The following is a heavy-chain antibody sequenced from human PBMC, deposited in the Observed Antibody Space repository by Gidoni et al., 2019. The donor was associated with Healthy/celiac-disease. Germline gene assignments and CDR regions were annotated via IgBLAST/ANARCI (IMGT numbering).Heavy chain of an antibody. Sequence: EVQLVESGGGLVKPGGSLRRSCAASGSTFSSYSMNWVRQAPGKGLEWVSYISSSSSYIYYADSVKGRFTISRDNAKNSLYLQMNSLRAEDTTVYYCARGPELLPEDYWGQGTLVTVSS. D-gene: IGHD2-15*01. V-gene: IGHV3-21*01. CDR1: GSTFSSYS. J-gene: IGHJ4*02. CDR3: ARGPELLPEDY. CDR2: ISSSSSYI.